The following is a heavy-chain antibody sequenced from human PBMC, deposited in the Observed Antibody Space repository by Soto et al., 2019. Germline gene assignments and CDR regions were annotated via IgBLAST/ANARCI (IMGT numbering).Heavy chain of an antibody. CDR2: IYYSGST. D-gene: IGHD1-26*01. V-gene: IGHV4-59*01. Sequence: PSETLSLTCTVSGGSISSYYWSWIRQPPGKGLEWIGYIYYSGSTNYNPSLKSRVTISVDTSKNQFSLKLSSVTAADTAVYYCARLGTLSGSYYFDYWGQGTLVTGSS. CDR3: ARLGTLSGSYYFDY. J-gene: IGHJ4*02. CDR1: GGSISSYY.